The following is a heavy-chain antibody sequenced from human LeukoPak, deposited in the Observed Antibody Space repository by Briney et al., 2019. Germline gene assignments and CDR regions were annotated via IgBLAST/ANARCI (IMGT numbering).Heavy chain of an antibody. D-gene: IGHD6-13*01. CDR1: GYTFTSYD. Sequence: GASVKVSCKASGYTFTSYDINWVRQATGQGLEWMGWMNPNSGNTGYAQKLQGRVTMTTDTSTSTAYMELRSLRSDDTAVYYCARGAAAAGMSSVVDYWGQGTLVTVSS. J-gene: IGHJ4*02. CDR3: ARGAAAAGMSSVVDY. CDR2: MNPNSGNT. V-gene: IGHV1-8*01.